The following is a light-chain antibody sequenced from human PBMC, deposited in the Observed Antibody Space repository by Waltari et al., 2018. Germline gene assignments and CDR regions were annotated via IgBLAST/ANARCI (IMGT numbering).Light chain of an antibody. CDR3: QQYYSTPWT. CDR1: QSVLYSSNNKSY. V-gene: IGKV4-1*01. CDR2: WAS. J-gene: IGKJ1*01. Sequence: DIVLNQPPHSLAVTVGERATINCKSSQSVLYSSNNKSYLAWYQHKPGQPPKLLIYWASTRESGVPDRFSGSGSGTDFTLTISSLQAEDVAVYYCQQYYSTPWTFGQGTKVEI.